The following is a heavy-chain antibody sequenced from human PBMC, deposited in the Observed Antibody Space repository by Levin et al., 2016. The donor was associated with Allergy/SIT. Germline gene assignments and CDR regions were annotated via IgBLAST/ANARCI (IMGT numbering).Heavy chain of an antibody. CDR2: VSHSGI. Sequence: SETLSLTCTVSGYSISNPYYWAWIRQPPGKGLEWIGSVSHSGIYYNPSLKSRVTISIDTSKNQFSLTLTSVTAADTAMYYCARDHDTWEKPYFDYWGQGTLVTVSS. V-gene: IGHV4-38-2*02. CDR3: ARDHDTWEKPYFDY. J-gene: IGHJ4*02. CDR1: GYSISNPYY. D-gene: IGHD1-26*01.